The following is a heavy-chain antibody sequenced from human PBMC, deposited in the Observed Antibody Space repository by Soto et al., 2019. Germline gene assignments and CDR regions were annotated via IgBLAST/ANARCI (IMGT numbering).Heavy chain of an antibody. CDR3: ASYGILTGQLYYYYYMDV. J-gene: IGHJ6*03. V-gene: IGHV3-33*01. D-gene: IGHD3-9*01. CDR2: IWSDGSNK. CDR1: GFTFSDYG. Sequence: GGSLRLSCAASGFTFSDYGMHWVRQAPGKGLEWVAVIWSDGSNKYYADSVKGRFTISRDNSKTTLYLQMNSLRVEDTAVYYCASYGILTGQLYYYYYMDVWGKGTTVTVSS.